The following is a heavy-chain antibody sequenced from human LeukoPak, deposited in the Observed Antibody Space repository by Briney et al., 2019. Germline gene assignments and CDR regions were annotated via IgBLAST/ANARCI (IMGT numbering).Heavy chain of an antibody. CDR2: IIGSSGST. J-gene: IGHJ4*02. CDR3: AKGGYDYVEIGYFDY. CDR1: GFTFSSYA. Sequence: GGSLRLSCAASGFTFSSYAMNWVRQAPGKGLEWVSIIIGSSGSTFYADSVKGRFTISRDNSKNTLYLQMNSLRAEDTAVYYCAKGGYDYVEIGYFDYWGQGTLVTVSS. D-gene: IGHD5-12*01. V-gene: IGHV3-23*01.